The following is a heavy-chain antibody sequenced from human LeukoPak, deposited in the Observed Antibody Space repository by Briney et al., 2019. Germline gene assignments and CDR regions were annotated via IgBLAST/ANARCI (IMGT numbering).Heavy chain of an antibody. J-gene: IGHJ5*02. CDR1: GFTFSSFT. Sequence: GGSLRLSCAASGFTFSSFTMNWIRQAPGKGLEWASSISPTGISTWHADSVKGRFTISRDNAKNSVHLQMTNLRVDDTAVYYCGRDYLGESGAGGPWGQGILVTVSS. D-gene: IGHD3-10*01. CDR3: GRDYLGESGAGGP. V-gene: IGHV3-21*01. CDR2: ISPTGIST.